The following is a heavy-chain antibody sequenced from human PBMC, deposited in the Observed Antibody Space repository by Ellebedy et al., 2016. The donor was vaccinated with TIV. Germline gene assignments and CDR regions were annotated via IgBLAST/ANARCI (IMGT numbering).Heavy chain of an antibody. D-gene: IGHD2-21*01. Sequence: SETLSLTCDIHGESFSGFYWSWVRQAPGQGLEWIGEISHSGGTSYNPSLKGRVSISGDSSKNQFSLKLKSVTAADTATYYCAKTLGVNWGQGTRVTPSS. CDR3: AKTLGVN. CDR1: GESFSGFY. V-gene: IGHV4-34*01. CDR2: ISHSGGT. J-gene: IGHJ4*02.